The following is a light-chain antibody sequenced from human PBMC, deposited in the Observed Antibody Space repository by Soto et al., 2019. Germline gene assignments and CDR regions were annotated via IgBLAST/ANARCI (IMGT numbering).Light chain of an antibody. CDR3: QQLQRTPLT. Sequence: QLTQSPSSLSASVGDRVTITCRASQDISRYLAWYQQRAGKAPKLLIYGSSTLQSGVPSRFSGSGSGTEITLTISSLQPEEFATDHCQQLQRTPLTCGPGTTVDV. CDR2: GSS. J-gene: IGKJ3*01. V-gene: IGKV1-9*01. CDR1: QDISRY.